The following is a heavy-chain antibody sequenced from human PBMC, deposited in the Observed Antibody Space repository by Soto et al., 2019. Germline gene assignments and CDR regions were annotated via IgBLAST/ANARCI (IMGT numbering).Heavy chain of an antibody. V-gene: IGHV3-30*18. CDR2: ISYDGSNK. J-gene: IGHJ4*02. CDR3: AKDRLITMIAGYYFDY. D-gene: IGHD3-22*01. Sequence: CAASGFTFSSYGMHWVRQSPGKGLEWVSVISYDGSNKYYADSVKGRFTISRDNSKNTLYLQMNSLRAEDTAVYYCAKDRLITMIAGYYFDYWGQGTLVTVSS. CDR1: GFTFSSYG.